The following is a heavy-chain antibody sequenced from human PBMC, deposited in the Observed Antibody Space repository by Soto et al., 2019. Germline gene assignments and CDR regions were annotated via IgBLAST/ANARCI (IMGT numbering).Heavy chain of an antibody. CDR1: GYTFTSYG. CDR2: ISAYNGNT. CDR3: ARDPPEYYDYVWGSYRPQTTPHDY. V-gene: IGHV1-18*01. D-gene: IGHD3-16*02. Sequence: ASVKVSCKASGYTFTSYGISWVRQAPGQGLEWMGWISAYNGNTNYAQKLQGRVTMTTDTSTSTAYMELRSLRSDDTAVYYCARDPPEYYDYVWGSYRPQTTPHDYWGQGTLVTVSS. J-gene: IGHJ4*02.